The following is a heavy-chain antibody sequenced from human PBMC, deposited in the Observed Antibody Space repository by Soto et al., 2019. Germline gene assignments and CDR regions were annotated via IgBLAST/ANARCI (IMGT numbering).Heavy chain of an antibody. CDR3: ARDLHGAFTTMVY. CDR1: GYTFSNYY. D-gene: IGHD5-18*01. V-gene: IGHV1-46*01. J-gene: IGHJ1*01. CDR2: VNPNGYTS. Sequence: ASVKVSCKASGYTFSNYYIHWVRQAPGQGLEWMGIVNPNGYTSTLAQKFQGRLTVTSDTSTNTVYMDLGSLTPEDTAVYFCARDLHGAFTTMVYWGQGTLVTVSS.